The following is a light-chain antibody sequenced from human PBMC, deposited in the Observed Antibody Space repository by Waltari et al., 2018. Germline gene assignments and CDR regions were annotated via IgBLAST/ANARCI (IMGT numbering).Light chain of an antibody. J-gene: IGLJ1*01. CDR3: GAWDASLNGYV. V-gene: IGLV1-44*01. CDR2: SSN. Sequence: QSVLPQPPSASGTPGQRVTISCSGSSSNIGRTVVNWYQQLPGTAPKLLIHSSNQRPSGVPDRFSGSKSGTSASLAISGLQSEDEADYHCGAWDASLNGYVFGTGTKVTVL. CDR1: SSNIGRTV.